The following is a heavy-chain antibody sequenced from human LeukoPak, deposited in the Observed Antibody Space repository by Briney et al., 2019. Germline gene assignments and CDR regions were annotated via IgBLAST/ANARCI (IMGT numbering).Heavy chain of an antibody. CDR2: IHYSGST. V-gene: IGHV4-39*01. D-gene: IGHD6-6*01. Sequence: SETLSLTCIVSGDSISSSSYYWGWIRQPPGKGLEWIGSIHYSGSTYYNPSLKSRVTTSVDTSKNQFSLKLSSVTAADTALYYCARHGGAARGYYYYMDVWGKGTTVTVSS. CDR1: GDSISSSSYY. CDR3: ARHGGAARGYYYYMDV. J-gene: IGHJ6*03.